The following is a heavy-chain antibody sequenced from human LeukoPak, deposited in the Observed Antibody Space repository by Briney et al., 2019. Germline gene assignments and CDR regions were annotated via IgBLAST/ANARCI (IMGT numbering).Heavy chain of an antibody. CDR2: IYGGGST. J-gene: IGHJ6*04. Sequence: GGSLRLSCAASGFTVSSNYMSWVRQAPGKGLEWVSLIYGGGSTYYADSVKGRFTISRDKSKNTLYLQMNSLRAEDTAVYYCASPYSYASGSLDVWGKGTTVTISS. CDR1: GFTVSSNY. D-gene: IGHD3-10*01. CDR3: ASPYSYASGSLDV. V-gene: IGHV3-53*01.